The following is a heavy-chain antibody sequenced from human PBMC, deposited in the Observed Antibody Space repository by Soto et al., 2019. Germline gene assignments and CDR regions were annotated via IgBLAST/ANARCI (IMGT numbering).Heavy chain of an antibody. CDR3: ARGWSPGYSSSWPQNDAFDI. D-gene: IGHD6-13*01. J-gene: IGHJ3*02. V-gene: IGHV1-18*04. CDR2: ISAYNGNT. Sequence: QVQLVQSGAEVKKPGASVKVSCKASGYTFTSYGISWVRQAPGQGLEWMGWISAYNGNTNYAQKLQGRVTMTTDTATSTAYMELRSLRSDDTAVYYCARGWSPGYSSSWPQNDAFDIWGQGTMVTVSS. CDR1: GYTFTSYG.